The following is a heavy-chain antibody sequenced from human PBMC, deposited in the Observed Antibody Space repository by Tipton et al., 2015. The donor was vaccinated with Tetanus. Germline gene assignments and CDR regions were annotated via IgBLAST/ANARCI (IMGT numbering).Heavy chain of an antibody. V-gene: IGHV5-51*01. D-gene: IGHD6-13*01. CDR3: ATQNSSSWYEGLFDY. CDR2: IYPGDSDT. Sequence: QLVQSGAEVKKPGESLKISCKGSGYSFTSYWIGWVRQMPGKGLEWMGIIYPGDSDTSYSPSFQGQVTISADKSISTAYLQWSSLKASDPAMYYCATQNSSSWYEGLFDYWGQGTLVTVSS. CDR1: GYSFTSYW. J-gene: IGHJ4*02.